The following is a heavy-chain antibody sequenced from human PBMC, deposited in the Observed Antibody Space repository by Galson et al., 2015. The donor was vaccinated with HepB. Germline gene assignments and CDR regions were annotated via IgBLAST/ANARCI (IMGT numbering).Heavy chain of an antibody. V-gene: IGHV1-46*01. D-gene: IGHD5-24*01. Sequence: SVKVSCKASGYTFTSYYMHWVRQAPGQGLEWMGIINPSGGSTSYAQKFQGRVTMTRDTSTSTVYMELSSLRSEDTAVYYCARDREEDDYNYGMDVWGQGTTVTVSS. CDR1: GYTFTSYY. CDR3: ARDREEDDYNYGMDV. J-gene: IGHJ6*02. CDR2: INPSGGST.